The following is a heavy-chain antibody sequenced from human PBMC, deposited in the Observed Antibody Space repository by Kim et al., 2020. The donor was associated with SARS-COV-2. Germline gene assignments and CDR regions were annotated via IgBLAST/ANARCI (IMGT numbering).Heavy chain of an antibody. D-gene: IGHD6-19*01. V-gene: IGHV3-33*01. CDR1: GFTFSSYG. CDR3: ARGGLGESSGWYGAFDI. CDR2: IWYDGSNK. J-gene: IGHJ3*02. Sequence: GGSLRLFCAASGFTFSSYGMHWVRQAPGKGLEWVAVIWYDGSNKYYADSVKGRFTISRDNSKNTLYLQMNSLRAEDTAVYYCARGGLGESSGWYGAFDIWGQGTMVTVSS.